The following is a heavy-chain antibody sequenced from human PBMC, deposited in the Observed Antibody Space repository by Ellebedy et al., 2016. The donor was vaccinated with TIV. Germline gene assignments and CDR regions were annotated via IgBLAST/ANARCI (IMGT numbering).Heavy chain of an antibody. CDR2: MNPNSGNT. CDR3: ARGLTMVRGAPGY. CDR1: GGTFSSYA. J-gene: IGHJ4*02. V-gene: IGHV1-8*02. D-gene: IGHD3-10*01. Sequence: ASVKVSXXASGGTFSSYAISWVRQAPGQGLEWMGWMNPNSGNTGYAQKFQGRVTMTRNTSISTAYMELSSLRSEDTAVYYCARGLTMVRGAPGYWGQGTLVTVSS.